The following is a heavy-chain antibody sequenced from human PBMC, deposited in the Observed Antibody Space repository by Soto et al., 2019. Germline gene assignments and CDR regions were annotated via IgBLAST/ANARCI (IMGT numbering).Heavy chain of an antibody. Sequence: GGSLRLSCAASGFTFSNAWMSWVRQAPGKGLEWVGRIKSKTDGGTTDYAAPVKGRFTISRDDSKNTLYLQMNSLKTEDTAVYYCTTDPPNCISPSCYQDYWGQGTLVTVSS. D-gene: IGHD2-2*01. CDR1: GFTFSNAW. CDR3: TTDPPNCISPSCYQDY. V-gene: IGHV3-15*01. CDR2: IKSKTDGGTT. J-gene: IGHJ4*02.